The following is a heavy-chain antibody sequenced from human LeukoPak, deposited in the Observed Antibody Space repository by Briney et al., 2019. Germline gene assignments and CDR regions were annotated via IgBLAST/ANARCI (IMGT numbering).Heavy chain of an antibody. CDR2: VIPIFDTA. CDR1: GSTFSSYA. CDR3: ARRIITIFGVAIDYYYMDV. Sequence: SVKVSCKASGSTFSSYAISWVRQAPGQGLEWMGGVIPIFDTANYAQKFQGRVTITTDESTSTAYMELSSLRSEDTAVYYCARRIITIFGVAIDYYYMDVWGKGTTVTVSS. V-gene: IGHV1-69*05. J-gene: IGHJ6*03. D-gene: IGHD3-3*01.